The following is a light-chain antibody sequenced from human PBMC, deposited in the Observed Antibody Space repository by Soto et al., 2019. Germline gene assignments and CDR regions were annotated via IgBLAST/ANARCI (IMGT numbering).Light chain of an antibody. CDR1: QGVRDD. CDR3: LQHNSYPYT. J-gene: IGKJ2*01. V-gene: IGKV1-17*01. Sequence: DIQMTQSPSSLSASVGDRVTITCRASQGVRDDFAWYQQKPGKAPQRLIYAISRLQSGVPSRFSGSGSGTEFTLTISSLQPEDFATYYCLQHNSYPYTFGQGTKLEIK. CDR2: AIS.